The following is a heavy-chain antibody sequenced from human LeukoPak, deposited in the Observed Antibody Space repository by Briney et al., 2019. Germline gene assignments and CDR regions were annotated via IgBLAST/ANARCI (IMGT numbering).Heavy chain of an antibody. V-gene: IGHV1-18*01. CDR3: ARDSSSWYGDGAFDI. CDR1: GYTFTSYG. D-gene: IGHD6-13*01. Sequence: ASVKVSCKASGYTFTSYGLSWVRQAPGQGLEWMGWISAYNGNTNYAQKLQGRVTMTTDTSTSTAYMELRSLRSDDTAVYYCARDSSSWYGDGAFDIWGQGTMVTVSS. CDR2: ISAYNGNT. J-gene: IGHJ3*02.